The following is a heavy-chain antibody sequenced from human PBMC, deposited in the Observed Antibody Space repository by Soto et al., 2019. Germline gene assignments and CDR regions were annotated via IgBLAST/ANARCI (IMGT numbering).Heavy chain of an antibody. V-gene: IGHV1-8*01. CDR1: AYTFTSYD. Sequence: QVQLVQSGAEVKKPGASVKVSCKAAAYTFTSYDFNWVRQATGQDFEWMGWMNPNNGKTAYAQKLQGRVTMTRYSSKSTAFMELSSLTPEDTAVYYCARGPRNWGVAYWGQVTMVTVFS. CDR3: ARGPRNWGVAY. CDR2: MNPNNGKT. J-gene: IGHJ4*02. D-gene: IGHD7-27*01.